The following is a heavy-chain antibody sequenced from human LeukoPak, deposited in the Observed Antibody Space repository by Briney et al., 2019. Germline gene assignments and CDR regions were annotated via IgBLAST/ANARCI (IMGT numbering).Heavy chain of an antibody. V-gene: IGHV7-4-1*02. Sequence: ASVKVSCKASGYTFTSYAMNWVRQAPGQGLEWMGWINTNTGNPTYAQGFTGRFVFSLDTSVSTAYLQISSLKAEDTAVYYCARAPFSVGDSIPPNRRNAFDIWGQGTMVTVSS. D-gene: IGHD3-16*01. CDR1: GYTFTSYA. J-gene: IGHJ3*02. CDR3: ARAPFSVGDSIPPNRRNAFDI. CDR2: INTNTGNP.